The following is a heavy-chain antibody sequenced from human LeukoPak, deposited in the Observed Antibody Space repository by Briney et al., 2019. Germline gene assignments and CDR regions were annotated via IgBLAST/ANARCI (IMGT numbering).Heavy chain of an antibody. Sequence: SETLSLTCAVYGGSFSGYYWSWIRQPPGKGLEWIGEINHSGSTNYNPSLKSRVTISVDTSKNQFSLKLSSVTAADTAVYYCARARLNYYDSSGKPTWGQGTLVTVSS. J-gene: IGHJ4*02. CDR1: GGSFSGYY. D-gene: IGHD3-22*01. V-gene: IGHV4-34*01. CDR2: INHSGST. CDR3: ARARLNYYDSSGKPT.